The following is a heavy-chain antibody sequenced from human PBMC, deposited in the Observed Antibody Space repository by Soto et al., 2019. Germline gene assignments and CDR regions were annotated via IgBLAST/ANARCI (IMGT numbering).Heavy chain of an antibody. CDR1: GGSISSDY. V-gene: IGHV4-59*01. J-gene: IGHJ4*02. Sequence: QVQLQESGPGLVKPSETLSLTCTVSGGSISSDYWSWIRQPPGKRLEWIGYIYYSGYTNYKPSLKSRVTISVDRSKNQFSLELRSVTAADTAVYYCARDSVGSGYDWGQGTLVTVSS. CDR2: IYYSGYT. CDR3: ARDSVGSGYD. D-gene: IGHD5-12*01.